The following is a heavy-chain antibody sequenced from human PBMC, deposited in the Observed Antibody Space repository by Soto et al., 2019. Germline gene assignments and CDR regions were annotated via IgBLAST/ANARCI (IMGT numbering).Heavy chain of an antibody. J-gene: IGHJ3*02. Sequence: QVQLVQSGAEVKKTGASVKVSCKASGYTFTNYGFTWVRKAPGQGLEWMGWISANNGDTNYAHKLQGRLSMSTDTSMSTAYIELRSLRYDDTAVYYSAREVTATDGFDSCGQCTIVTDSS. V-gene: IGHV1-18*01. D-gene: IGHD2-21*02. CDR2: ISANNGDT. CDR1: GYTFTNYG. CDR3: AREVTATDGFDS.